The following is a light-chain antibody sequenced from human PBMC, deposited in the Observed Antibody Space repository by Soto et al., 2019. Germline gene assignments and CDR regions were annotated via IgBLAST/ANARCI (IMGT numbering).Light chain of an antibody. Sequence: EIVLTQSPGTLSLSPGERATLSCRASQSVSSSYLAWYQQKTGQAPRLLIYGASSRATGIPDRFSGSASGTDFTLTISRLEPEDFAVYYCQQYGSSSWTFGQGTKVEIK. J-gene: IGKJ1*01. CDR2: GAS. CDR1: QSVSSSY. CDR3: QQYGSSSWT. V-gene: IGKV3-20*01.